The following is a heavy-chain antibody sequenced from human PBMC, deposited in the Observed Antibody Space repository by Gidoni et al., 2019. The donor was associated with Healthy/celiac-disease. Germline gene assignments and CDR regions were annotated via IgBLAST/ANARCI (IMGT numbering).Heavy chain of an antibody. J-gene: IGHJ4*02. V-gene: IGHV3-30-3*01. CDR3: ARDGYGSGSYSYFDY. Sequence: QVQLVESGGGVVQPGRSLRLSCAASGFTFSSYAMHWVRQAPGKGLEWVAVISYDGSKKYYADSVKGRFTISRDNSKNTLYLQMNSLRAEDTAVYYCARDGYGSGSYSYFDYWGQGTLVTVSS. CDR2: ISYDGSKK. D-gene: IGHD3-10*01. CDR1: GFTFSSYA.